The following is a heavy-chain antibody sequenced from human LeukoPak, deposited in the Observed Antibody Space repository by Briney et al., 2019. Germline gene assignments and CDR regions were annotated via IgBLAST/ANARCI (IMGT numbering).Heavy chain of an antibody. CDR2: INAGNGNT. CDR1: GYTFTSYA. J-gene: IGHJ4*02. D-gene: IGHD3-3*01. Sequence: GASVKVSCKASGYTFTSYAMHWVRQAPGQRLEWMGWINAGNGNTKCSQKFQARVTITRDTSASTAYMELSSLRSEDTAVYYCAREWLLWYYFDYWGQGTLVTVSS. CDR3: AREWLLWYYFDY. V-gene: IGHV1-3*01.